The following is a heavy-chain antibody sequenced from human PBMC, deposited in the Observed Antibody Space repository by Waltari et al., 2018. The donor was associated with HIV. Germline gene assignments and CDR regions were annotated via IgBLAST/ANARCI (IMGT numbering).Heavy chain of an antibody. CDR3: ARDLSRTLEWLLPGGY. Sequence: QVQLVQSGAEVKKPGASVKVSCKASGYTFTSYYMHWVRQAPGQGLEWMGIINPSGGSTSYAQKFQGRVTMTRDTSTSTVYMELSSLRSEDTAVYYCARDLSRTLEWLLPGGYWGQGTLVTVSS. J-gene: IGHJ4*02. V-gene: IGHV1-46*01. CDR2: INPSGGST. D-gene: IGHD3-3*01. CDR1: GYTFTSYY.